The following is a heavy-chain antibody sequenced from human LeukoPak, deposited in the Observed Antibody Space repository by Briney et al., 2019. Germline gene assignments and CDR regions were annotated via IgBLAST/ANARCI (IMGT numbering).Heavy chain of an antibody. J-gene: IGHJ1*01. D-gene: IGHD5-18*01. CDR1: GFTFSSYA. V-gene: IGHV3-23*01. Sequence: GGYLRLSCAASGFTFSSYAMSWVRQAPGKGLEWVSAISGSGGSTYYADSVKGRFTVSRDNSKNTLYLQMNSLRAEDTALYYCAKPPRRYSYGSEYFQHWGQGTLVTVSS. CDR2: ISGSGGST. CDR3: AKPPRRYSYGSEYFQH.